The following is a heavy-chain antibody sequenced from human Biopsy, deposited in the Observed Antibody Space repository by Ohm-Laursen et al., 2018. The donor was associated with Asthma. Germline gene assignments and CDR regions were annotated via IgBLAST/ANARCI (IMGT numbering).Heavy chain of an antibody. Sequence: SLRLSCAAPGFSFSDYYMTWMRQAPGKGLEWVSSISSSGSTTYPAESVKGRFTISRDNAQKSLFLQISSLRAEDTAVYYCAKHQLVRYLDYWGQGTLVTVSS. D-gene: IGHD6-13*01. CDR2: ISSSGSTT. CDR3: AKHQLVRYLDY. V-gene: IGHV3-11*01. CDR1: GFSFSDYY. J-gene: IGHJ4*02.